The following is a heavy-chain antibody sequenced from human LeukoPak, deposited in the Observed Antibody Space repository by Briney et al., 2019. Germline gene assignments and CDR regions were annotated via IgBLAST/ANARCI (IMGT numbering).Heavy chain of an antibody. CDR2: INHSGST. Sequence: SETLSLTCAVYGGSFSGYYWNWIRQPPGKGLEWIGEINHSGSTNYNPSLKSRVTISVDTSKNQFSLKLTSVTAADTAVYYCASPHIAVAGPAFDYWGPGTLVTVSS. CDR3: ASPHIAVAGPAFDY. D-gene: IGHD6-19*01. CDR1: GGSFSGYY. J-gene: IGHJ4*02. V-gene: IGHV4-34*01.